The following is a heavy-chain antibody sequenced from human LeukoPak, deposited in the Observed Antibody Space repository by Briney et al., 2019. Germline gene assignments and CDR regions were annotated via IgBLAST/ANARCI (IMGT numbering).Heavy chain of an antibody. D-gene: IGHD4-17*01. V-gene: IGHV4-39*07. J-gene: IGHJ4*02. Sequence: SETLSLTCTVSGGSISSSTYYWGWIRQPPGKGLEWIGSIYYSGSTFYNPSLKSRVTISVDTSKNQFSLKLSSVTAADTAVYYCARVQAVSFDYWGQGTLVTVSS. CDR2: IYYSGST. CDR1: GGSISSSTYY. CDR3: ARVQAVSFDY.